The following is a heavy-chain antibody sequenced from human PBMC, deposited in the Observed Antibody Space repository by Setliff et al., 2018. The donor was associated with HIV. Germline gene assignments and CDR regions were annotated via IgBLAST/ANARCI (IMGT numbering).Heavy chain of an antibody. V-gene: IGHV4-34*01. CDR1: GGSFSGNY. D-gene: IGHD5-12*01. CDR2: INHSGST. CDR3: ARVEMATIKAFDY. Sequence: PSETLSLTCAVYGGSFSGNYWTWIRQSPGKGLEWIGEINHSGSTNYNPSLKSRVTISVDTSKNQFSLKLSSVTAADTAVYYCARVEMATIKAFDYWGQGTLVTVSS. J-gene: IGHJ4*02.